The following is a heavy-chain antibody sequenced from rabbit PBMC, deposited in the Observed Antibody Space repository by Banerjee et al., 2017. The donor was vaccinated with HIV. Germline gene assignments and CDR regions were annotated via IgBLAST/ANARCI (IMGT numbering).Heavy chain of an antibody. CDR2: IGTGDSYT. D-gene: IGHD5-1*01. J-gene: IGHJ4*01. V-gene: IGHV1S45*01. CDR1: GFTISSSYY. CDR3: ARLYFGDAAGHLNL. Sequence: QEQLEESGGGLVQPEGSLTLTCTASGFTISSSYYMCWVRQAPGKGLEWIASIGTGDSYTNYASWAKGRFTISKTSSTTVTLQMTSLTAADTATYFCARLYFGDAAGHLNLWGPGTLVTVS.